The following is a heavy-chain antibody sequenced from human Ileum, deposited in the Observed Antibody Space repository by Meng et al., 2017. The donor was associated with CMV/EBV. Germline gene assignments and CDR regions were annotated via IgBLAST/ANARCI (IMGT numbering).Heavy chain of an antibody. Sequence: SETLSLTCDVSGFSVSSSTYYWAWIRQSPGKGLEWIGSMYHSGKTYYNASLTSRVTISIDTSTMQFSLKLRSVTAADTAVYYCARDIDEIYGHWGQGRLVNGAS. CDR3: ARDIDEIYGH. V-gene: IGHV4-39*07. CDR2: MYHSGKT. D-gene: IGHD2-15*01. J-gene: IGHJ4*02. CDR1: GFSVSSSTYY.